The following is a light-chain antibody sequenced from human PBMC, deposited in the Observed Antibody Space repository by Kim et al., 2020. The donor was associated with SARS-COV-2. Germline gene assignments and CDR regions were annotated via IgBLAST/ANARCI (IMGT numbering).Light chain of an antibody. CDR1: SSDVGGYNY. V-gene: IGLV2-8*01. CDR2: EVS. J-gene: IGLJ3*02. Sequence: QSALTQPPSASGSPGQSVTISCTGTSSDVGGYNYDPWYQEHPGKAPKLMIYEVSKRPSGVPDRFSGSKSGNTASLTVSGHQAEDEADYYCSSYAGSDAWVFGGGTQLTVL. CDR3: SSYAGSDAWV.